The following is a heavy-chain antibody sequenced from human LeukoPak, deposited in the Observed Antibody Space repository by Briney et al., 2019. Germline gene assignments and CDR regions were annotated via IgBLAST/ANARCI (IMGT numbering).Heavy chain of an antibody. J-gene: IGHJ6*03. D-gene: IGHD5-18*01. Sequence: SETLSLTCTVSGESISGFYWTWIRQPAGKGLEWIGRIYTSGSTNYNPSLKSRVTMSVDTSKNQFSLKLSSVTAADTAVYYCAASGYSYGYTNYYYYYMDVWGKGTTVTISS. CDR3: AASGYSYGYTNYYYYYMDV. CDR2: IYTSGST. V-gene: IGHV4-4*07. CDR1: GESISGFY.